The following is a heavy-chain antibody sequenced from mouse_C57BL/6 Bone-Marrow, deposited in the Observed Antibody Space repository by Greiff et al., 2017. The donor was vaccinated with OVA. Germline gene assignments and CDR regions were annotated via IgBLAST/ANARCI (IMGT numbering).Heavy chain of an antibody. CDR3: ARHVYYIFAD. CDR1: GFTFSSYG. J-gene: IGHJ3*01. D-gene: IGHD2-1*01. V-gene: IGHV5-6*01. CDR2: ISSGGSYT. Sequence: EVKLMESGGDLVKPGGSLKLSCAASGFTFSSYGMSWVRQTPDKRLEWVATISSGGSYTYYPDSVKGRFTISRDNAKNTLYLQMSSLKSEDTAMYYCARHVYYIFADWGKGTLVTVSA.